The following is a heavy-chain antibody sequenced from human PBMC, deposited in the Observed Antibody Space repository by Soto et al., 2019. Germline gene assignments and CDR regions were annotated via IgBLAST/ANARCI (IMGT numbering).Heavy chain of an antibody. J-gene: IGHJ6*02. CDR1: GGSISSSSYY. D-gene: IGHD3-16*02. CDR2: IYYSGST. V-gene: IGHV4-39*01. CDR3: AGLGQFGGVIVSNYYYGMDV. Sequence: SETLSLTCTVSGGSISSSSYYWGWIRQPPGKGLEWIGSIYYSGSTYYNPSLKSRVTISVDTSKNQFSLKLSSVTAADTAVYYCAGLGQFGGVIVSNYYYGMDVWGQGTTVTVSS.